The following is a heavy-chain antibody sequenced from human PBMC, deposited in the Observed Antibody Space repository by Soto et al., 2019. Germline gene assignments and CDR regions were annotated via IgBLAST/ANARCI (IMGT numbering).Heavy chain of an antibody. J-gene: IGHJ6*02. CDR1: GFTFDDYA. Sequence: LRLSCAASGFTFDDYAMHWVRQAPGKGLEWVSGISWNSASTIYYADSVKGRFTISRDNAKNSLYLQMNSLRAEDTAVYYCARSQNYDFWSGYYSAYYYYGMDVWGQGTTVTVSS. CDR2: ISWNSASTI. V-gene: IGHV3-9*01. D-gene: IGHD3-3*01. CDR3: ARSQNYDFWSGYYSAYYYYGMDV.